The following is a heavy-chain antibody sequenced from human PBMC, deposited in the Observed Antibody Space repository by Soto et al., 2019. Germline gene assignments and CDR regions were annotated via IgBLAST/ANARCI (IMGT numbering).Heavy chain of an antibody. Sequence: PGGSLRLSCAASGFTFSSYSMNWVRQAPGKGLEWVSSISSSSSYIYYADSVKGRFTISRDNAKNSLYLQMNSLRAEDTAVYYCARGRGKAARMDAWGQGTTVTVSS. D-gene: IGHD5-12*01. CDR2: ISSSSSYI. V-gene: IGHV3-21*01. CDR3: ARGRGKAARMDA. J-gene: IGHJ6*02. CDR1: GFTFSSYS.